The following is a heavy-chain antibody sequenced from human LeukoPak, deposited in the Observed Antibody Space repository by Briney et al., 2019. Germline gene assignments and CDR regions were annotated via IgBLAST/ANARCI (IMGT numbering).Heavy chain of an antibody. Sequence: ASVKVSCKASGYTFTNYYIHWVRQAPGQGLEWMGLINPSGGGTTYAQKFQGRLTMTRDTSTSTVYMELSSLRSEDTAVHYCARGSLGYSYWGQGTLVTVSS. J-gene: IGHJ4*02. V-gene: IGHV1-46*01. D-gene: IGHD5-18*01. CDR1: GYTFTNYY. CDR3: ARGSLGYSY. CDR2: INPSGGGT.